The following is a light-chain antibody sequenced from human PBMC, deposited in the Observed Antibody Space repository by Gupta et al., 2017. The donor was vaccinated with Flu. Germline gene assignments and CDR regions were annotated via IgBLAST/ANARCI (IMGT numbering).Light chain of an antibody. CDR3: PSYDRLSRDVV. CDR1: SGSIATNY. V-gene: IGLV6-57*01. J-gene: IGLJ2*01. Sequence: NFMLTQPHSVSESPGKTVTISCTRTSGSIATNYVQWYQQRPGSSPTTVVYEDNQRPSEVPDRFSGSIDSSSNSASLTLXGXKAEDEXDYFCPSYDRLSRDVVFGGGTKLTVL. CDR2: EDN.